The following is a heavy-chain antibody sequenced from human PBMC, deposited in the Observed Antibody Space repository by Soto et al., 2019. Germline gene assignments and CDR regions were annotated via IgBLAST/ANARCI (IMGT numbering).Heavy chain of an antibody. V-gene: IGHV3-23*01. Sequence: EVQLLESGGGLVQPGGSLRHSCAASGFTFSSYAMSWVRQAPGKGLEWVSAISGSGGSTYYADSVKGRFTISRDNSKNTRYLQMNSLRAEDTAVYYCASAAREYYYYGMDVWGQGTTVTVSS. CDR2: ISGSGGST. CDR1: GFTFSSYA. J-gene: IGHJ6*02. CDR3: ASAAREYYYYGMDV.